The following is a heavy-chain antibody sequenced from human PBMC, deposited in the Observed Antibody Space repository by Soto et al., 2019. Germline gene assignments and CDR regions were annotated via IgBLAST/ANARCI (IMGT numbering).Heavy chain of an antibody. Sequence: GESLKISCKVSGYTFTSNWIAWVRQKPGKGLEWMGMIFPGDSDTRYSPSFHGQVTISADKSISTAYLQWTSLEASDSAMYYCARVIGASSWFDYWGQGTLVTVSS. V-gene: IGHV5-51*01. CDR2: IFPGDSDT. D-gene: IGHD6-19*01. CDR1: GYTFTSNW. J-gene: IGHJ4*02. CDR3: ARVIGASSWFDY.